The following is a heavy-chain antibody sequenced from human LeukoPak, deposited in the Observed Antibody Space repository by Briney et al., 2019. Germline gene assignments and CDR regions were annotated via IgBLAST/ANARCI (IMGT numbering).Heavy chain of an antibody. D-gene: IGHD5-12*01. CDR1: GYSISSGYY. Sequence: PSETLSLTCTVSGYSISSGYYWGWIRQPPGKGLEWIGSIYYSGSTYYNPSLKSRVTISVDTSKNQFSLKLSSVTAADTAVYYCARNWLDYYYYYMDVWGKGTTVTVSS. CDR3: ARNWLDYYYYYMDV. V-gene: IGHV4-38-2*02. J-gene: IGHJ6*03. CDR2: IYYSGST.